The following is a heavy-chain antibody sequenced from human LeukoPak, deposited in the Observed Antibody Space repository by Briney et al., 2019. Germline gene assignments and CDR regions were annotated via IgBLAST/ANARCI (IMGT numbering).Heavy chain of an antibody. Sequence: GSLRLSCAASGFTFSSYAMSWVRQAPGKGLEWVSAISATASNTYYADFVKGRFTISRDNSKSTLYLQMNSLRVDDTAVYYCAKDWYNSLNYFDYWGQGSLVTVSS. CDR3: AKDWYNSLNYFDY. D-gene: IGHD1-1*01. CDR2: ISATASNT. CDR1: GFTFSSYA. J-gene: IGHJ4*02. V-gene: IGHV3-23*01.